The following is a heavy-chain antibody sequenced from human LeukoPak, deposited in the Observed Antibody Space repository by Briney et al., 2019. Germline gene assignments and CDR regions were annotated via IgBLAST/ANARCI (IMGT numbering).Heavy chain of an antibody. CDR1: GGSISSSSCY. V-gene: IGHV4-39*07. CDR2: IYYSGST. D-gene: IGHD3-10*01. J-gene: IGHJ4*02. Sequence: SETLSLTCTVSGGSISSSSCYWGWIRQPPGKGLEWIGSIYYSGSTYYNPSLKSRVTISVDTSKNQFSLKLSSVTAADTAVYYCAGITMVRGDYWGQGTLVTVSS. CDR3: AGITMVRGDY.